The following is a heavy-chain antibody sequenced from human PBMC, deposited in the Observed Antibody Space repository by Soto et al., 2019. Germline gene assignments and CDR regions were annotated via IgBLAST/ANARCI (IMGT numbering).Heavy chain of an antibody. CDR1: GFTFSSYG. CDR2: ISYDGSNK. J-gene: IGHJ6*03. V-gene: IGHV3-30*18. Sequence: PGRSLRLSCAASGFTFSSYGMHWVRQAPGKGLEWVAVISYDGSNKYYADSVKGRFTISRDNSKNTLYLQMNSLRAEDTAVYYCAKDGYCSGGSCYGAHHQEIYYYYMDVWGKGTTVTVSS. CDR3: AKDGYCSGGSCYGAHHQEIYYYYMDV. D-gene: IGHD2-15*01.